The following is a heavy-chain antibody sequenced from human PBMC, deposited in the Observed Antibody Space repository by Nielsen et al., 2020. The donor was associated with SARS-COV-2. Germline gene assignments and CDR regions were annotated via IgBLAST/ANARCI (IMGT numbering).Heavy chain of an antibody. J-gene: IGHJ4*02. CDR3: AKEWLTPPRWYYDSSGDDC. Sequence: GESLKISCAASGFTFSSYGMHWVRQAPGKGLEWVAFIRYDGSNKYYADSVKGRFTISRDNSKNTLYLQMDSLRAEDTAVYYCAKEWLTPPRWYYDSSGDDCWGQGTLVTVSS. D-gene: IGHD3-22*01. CDR1: GFTFSSYG. V-gene: IGHV3-30*02. CDR2: IRYDGSNK.